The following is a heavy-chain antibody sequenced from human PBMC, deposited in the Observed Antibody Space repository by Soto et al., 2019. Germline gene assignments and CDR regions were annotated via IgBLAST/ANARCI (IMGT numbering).Heavy chain of an antibody. CDR1: GYTFTRYG. V-gene: IGHV1-18*01. CDR3: VRDERGSGSYFGRLNWLDP. D-gene: IGHD3-10*01. J-gene: IGHJ5*02. CDR2: ISGYTGNT. Sequence: QVPLVQSGPEVKNPGASVKVSCKASGYTFTRYGISWVRQAPGQGIEWMGWISGYTGNTNYAQKVQGRVTMTTDTSTSTAYMELTRLSPDDTAVYYCVRDERGSGSYFGRLNWLDPWGKVTLVTVAA.